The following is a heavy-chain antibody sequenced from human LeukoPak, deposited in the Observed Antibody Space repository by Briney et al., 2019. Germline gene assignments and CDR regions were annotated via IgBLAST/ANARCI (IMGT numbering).Heavy chain of an antibody. CDR2: INHSGST. J-gene: IGHJ4*02. D-gene: IGHD5-18*01. CDR1: GGSISSYY. Sequence: SETLSLTCTVSGGSISSYYWSWIRQPPGKGLEWIGEINHSGSTNYNPSLKSRVTISVDTSKNQFSLKLSSVTAADTAVYYCARRGWIQLWLRYFDYWGQGTLVTVSS. V-gene: IGHV4-34*01. CDR3: ARRGWIQLWLRYFDY.